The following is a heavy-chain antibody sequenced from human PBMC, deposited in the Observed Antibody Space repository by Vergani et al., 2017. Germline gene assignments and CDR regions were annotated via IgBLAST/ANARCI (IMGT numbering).Heavy chain of an antibody. D-gene: IGHD2-2*01. CDR2: INNNRGST. Sequence: QLLESGGGLIQPGGSLRLSCAASGFTFNSYAMTWVRQAPGKGVEWVSGINNNRGSTYYADSVKGRFTISRDNSKNTLFLQMTDLRGEDTATYYCAKVCGSTSCPYGGGAFDVWGHGTMVTVSS. J-gene: IGHJ3*01. CDR1: GFTFNSYA. CDR3: AKVCGSTSCPYGGGAFDV. V-gene: IGHV3-23*01.